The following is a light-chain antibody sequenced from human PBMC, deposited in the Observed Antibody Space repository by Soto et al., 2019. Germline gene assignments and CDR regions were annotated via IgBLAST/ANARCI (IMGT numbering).Light chain of an antibody. V-gene: IGLV2-14*03. J-gene: IGLJ1*01. CDR1: SGDVGGFNF. Sequence: QSVLTQPASVSGSPGQSITISCTGTSGDVGGFNFVSWYQHHPGEAPKLMIYDVTDRPSGVSNRFSGPKSGNTASLTISGLQAEDEADYYCSSYTSSDTYVFGTGTKVTVL. CDR2: DVT. CDR3: SSYTSSDTYV.